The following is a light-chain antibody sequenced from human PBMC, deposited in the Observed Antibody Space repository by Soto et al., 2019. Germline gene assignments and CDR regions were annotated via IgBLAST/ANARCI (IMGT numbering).Light chain of an antibody. V-gene: IGKV3-15*01. CDR2: GAS. J-gene: IGKJ1*01. CDR3: QQYNNWPPWT. CDR1: QSVSSN. Sequence: EIVWTQSPATLSLSPGETATLSCRASQSVSSNLAWYQQKPCQAHRLLIYGASTRATGIPARFSGSGSGTEFTLTISSLQSEDFAVYYCQQYNNWPPWTFGQGTKVDIK.